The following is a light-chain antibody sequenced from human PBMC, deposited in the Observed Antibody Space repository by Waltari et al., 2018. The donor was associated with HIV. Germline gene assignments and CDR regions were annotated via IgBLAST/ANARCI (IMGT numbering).Light chain of an antibody. Sequence: QSALTQPASVSGSPGQSITISCTGTSSDVGGYNLVSWYQQHPGKAPKLMIYEVSKRPSGVSNRFSGSKSGNTASLTISGLQADDEADYYCCAYAGSTTYVIFGGGTKLTV. V-gene: IGLV2-23*02. CDR1: SSDVGGYNL. CDR3: CAYAGSTTYVI. CDR2: EVS. J-gene: IGLJ2*01.